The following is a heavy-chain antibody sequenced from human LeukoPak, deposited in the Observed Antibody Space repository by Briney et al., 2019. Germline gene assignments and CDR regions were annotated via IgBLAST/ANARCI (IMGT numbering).Heavy chain of an antibody. D-gene: IGHD4-17*01. V-gene: IGHV4-59*06. J-gene: IGHJ5*02. CDR2: IYYSGST. Sequence: PSETLSLTCAVYGGSFSGYYWSWIRQPPGKGLEWIGYIYYSGSTYYNPSLKSRVTISVDTSKNQFSLKLSSVTAADTAVYYCAKNYGDYVYWFDPWGQGTLVTVSS. CDR1: GGSFSGYY. CDR3: AKNYGDYVYWFDP.